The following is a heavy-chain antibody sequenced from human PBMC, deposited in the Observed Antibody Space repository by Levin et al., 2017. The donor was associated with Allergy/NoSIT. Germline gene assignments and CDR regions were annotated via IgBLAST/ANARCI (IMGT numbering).Heavy chain of an antibody. CDR3: ARRDGWNDFSLHDY. V-gene: IGHV1-18*01. D-gene: IGHD1-1*01. CDR2: ISAYNGNT. CDR1: GYTFTSYG. J-gene: IGHJ4*02. Sequence: AASVKVSCKASGYTFTSYGISWVRQAPGQGLEWMGWISAYNGNTNYAQKLQGRVTMTTDTSTSTAYMELRSLRSDDTAVYYCARRDGWNDFSLHDYWGQGTLVTVSS.